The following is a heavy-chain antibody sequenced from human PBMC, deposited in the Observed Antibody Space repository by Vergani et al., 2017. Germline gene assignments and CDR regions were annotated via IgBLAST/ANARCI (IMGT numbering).Heavy chain of an antibody. Sequence: EVQMVESGGGLVKPGGSLRLSCAASVFTFSSYSMNWVRQAPGKGLEWVSSISSSSSYIYYADSVKGRFTISRDNAKHSLYLQMNSLRAEDTAVYYCARVGYYYDSSGYNLFDPWGQGTLVTVSS. V-gene: IGHV3-21*01. CDR3: ARVGYYYDSSGYNLFDP. CDR1: VFTFSSYS. J-gene: IGHJ5*02. D-gene: IGHD3-22*01. CDR2: ISSSSSYI.